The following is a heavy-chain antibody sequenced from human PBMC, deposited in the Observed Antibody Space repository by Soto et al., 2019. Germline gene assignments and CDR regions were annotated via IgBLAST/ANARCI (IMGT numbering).Heavy chain of an antibody. J-gene: IGHJ3*02. D-gene: IGHD7-27*01. V-gene: IGHV3-66*01. CDR2: IYTAGNT. Sequence: EVLLVESGGDLVQPGGSLRLSCTASGFTVSTYYINWVRQAPGKGLEWVSVIYTAGNTYYADSVKGRFTISRDNSKNMVFLQMSGLTAEDTALYYCARAGQVRDAFDIWGLGTMVTVSS. CDR1: GFTVSTYY. CDR3: ARAGQVRDAFDI.